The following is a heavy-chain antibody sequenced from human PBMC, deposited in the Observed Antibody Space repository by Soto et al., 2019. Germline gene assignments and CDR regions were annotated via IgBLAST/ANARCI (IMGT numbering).Heavy chain of an antibody. Sequence: QVQLVESGGGLVKPGGSLRLSCAASGFTFSDYYMSWIRQAPGKGLEWVSYISSSGSTIYYADSVKGRFTISRDNAKNSLYLQMNSLRAEDTAVYYCASPQNKYCRRTSCLQQDAFDIWGQGTMVTLSS. CDR1: GFTFSDYY. CDR2: ISSSGSTI. J-gene: IGHJ3*02. D-gene: IGHD2-2*01. CDR3: ASPQNKYCRRTSCLQQDAFDI. V-gene: IGHV3-11*01.